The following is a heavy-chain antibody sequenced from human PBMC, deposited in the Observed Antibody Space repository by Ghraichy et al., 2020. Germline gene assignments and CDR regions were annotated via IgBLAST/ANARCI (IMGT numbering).Heavy chain of an antibody. V-gene: IGHV1-69*13. J-gene: IGHJ6*02. CDR2: IIRLFGTA. Sequence: SVKVSCKASGGTFSRFSISWVRQAPGQGLEWMGGIIRLFGTANYAQKFQARVTFTADESTSTAYMELSSLRSEDTAVYYCATLPVVPAADYYYSHGLDVWGQGTTVTVSS. CDR1: GGTFSRFS. CDR3: ATLPVVPAADYYYSHGLDV. D-gene: IGHD2-2*01.